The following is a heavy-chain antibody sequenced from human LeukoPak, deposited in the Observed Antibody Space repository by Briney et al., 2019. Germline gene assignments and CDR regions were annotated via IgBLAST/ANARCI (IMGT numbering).Heavy chain of an antibody. CDR1: GGSISSGSYY. D-gene: IGHD2-2*01. CDR2: IYTSGST. J-gene: IGHJ4*02. V-gene: IGHV4-61*02. Sequence: SQTLSLTCTVSGGSISSGSYYWSWIRQPAGKGLEWIGRIYTSGSTNYNPSLKSRVTISVDTSKNQFSLKLSSVTAADTAVYYCARDKLGYSSSTSCATRGFDYWGQGTLVTVSS. CDR3: ARDKLGYSSSTSCATRGFDY.